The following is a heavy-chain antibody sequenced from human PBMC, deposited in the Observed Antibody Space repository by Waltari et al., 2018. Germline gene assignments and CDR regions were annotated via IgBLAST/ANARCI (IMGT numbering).Heavy chain of an antibody. D-gene: IGHD4-17*01. CDR1: GYTFTSYD. V-gene: IGHV1-8*01. J-gene: IGHJ3*02. CDR3: TRSPTTALDAFDI. CDR2: MNPNSGNT. Sequence: VQLVQSGAEVKKPAASVKVSCKASGYTFTSYDINWVRPATGQGLEWMGWMNPNSGNTGYAQKFQGRVTMTRNTSISTAYMELSSLRSEDTAVYYCTRSPTTALDAFDIWGQGTMVTVSS.